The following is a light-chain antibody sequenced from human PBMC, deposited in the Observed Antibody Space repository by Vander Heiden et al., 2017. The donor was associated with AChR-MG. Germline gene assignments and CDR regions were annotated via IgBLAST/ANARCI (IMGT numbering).Light chain of an antibody. V-gene: IGLV2-11*01. CDR2: DVS. CDR1: SSDVGGYNY. CDR3: CSYAGSL. Sequence: QSALTQPRSVSGSPGQSVTISCTGTSSDVGGYNYVSWYQQHPGKAPKLMIYDVSKRPSGVPDRFSGSKSGNTASLTISGLQAEDEADYYCCSYAGSLFGGGTKLTGL. J-gene: IGLJ2*01.